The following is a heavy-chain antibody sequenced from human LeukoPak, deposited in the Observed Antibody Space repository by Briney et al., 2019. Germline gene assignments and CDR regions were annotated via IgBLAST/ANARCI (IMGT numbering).Heavy chain of an antibody. V-gene: IGHV3-74*01. CDR3: ARKYYYDSSSQGFPVDY. Sequence: GGSLRLSCAASGFTFSSYWMHWVRQAPGKGLVWVSRINSDGSSTSYADSVKGRFTISRDNAKSTLYLQMNSLRAEDTAVYYCARKYYYDSSSQGFPVDYWGQGTLVTVSS. D-gene: IGHD3-22*01. CDR1: GFTFSSYW. J-gene: IGHJ4*02. CDR2: INSDGSST.